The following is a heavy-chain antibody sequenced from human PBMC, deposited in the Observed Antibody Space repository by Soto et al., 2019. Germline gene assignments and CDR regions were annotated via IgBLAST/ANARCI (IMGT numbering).Heavy chain of an antibody. Sequence: QVQLQQWGAGLLKPSETLSLTCAVYGGSFSGYYWSWIRQPPGKGLEWTGEINHSGSTNYNPSLKSRVTISVDTSKNQFSLKLSSVTAADTAVYYCARGRVGATKVFDYWGQGTLVTVSS. CDR2: INHSGST. D-gene: IGHD1-26*01. J-gene: IGHJ4*02. CDR3: ARGRVGATKVFDY. CDR1: GGSFSGYY. V-gene: IGHV4-34*01.